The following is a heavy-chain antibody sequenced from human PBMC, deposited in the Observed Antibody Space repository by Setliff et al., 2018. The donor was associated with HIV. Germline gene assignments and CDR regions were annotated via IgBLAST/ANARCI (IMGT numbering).Heavy chain of an antibody. D-gene: IGHD5-18*01. CDR2: ISHRGST. Sequence: SETLSLTCAVYGGFFSGDYWTWIRQPPGKGLEWIGEISHRGSTNYNPSLKSRVPISVDTSKNQFSLKLSSVTAADTAVYYCARHTENTGGAFDIWGPGTMVTVSS. V-gene: IGHV4-34*01. J-gene: IGHJ3*02. CDR3: ARHTENTGGAFDI. CDR1: GGFFSGDY.